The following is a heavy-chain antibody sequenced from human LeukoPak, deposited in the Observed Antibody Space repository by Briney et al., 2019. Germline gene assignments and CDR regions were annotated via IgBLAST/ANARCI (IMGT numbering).Heavy chain of an antibody. CDR2: ISSGSSYI. J-gene: IGHJ4*02. D-gene: IGHD2-2*01. CDR3: AKDLPAAYFDY. Sequence: PGGSLRLSCAASGFTFSTYSMKWVRQAPGKGLEWVSSISSGSSYIYYADSVKGRFTSSRDNAKNSLYLQMNSLRAEDTAVYHCAKDLPAAYFDYWGQGTLVTVSS. CDR1: GFTFSTYS. V-gene: IGHV3-21*01.